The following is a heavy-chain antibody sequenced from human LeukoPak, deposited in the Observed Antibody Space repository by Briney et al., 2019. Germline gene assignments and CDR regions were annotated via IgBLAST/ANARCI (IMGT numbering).Heavy chain of an antibody. CDR2: INHSGST. V-gene: IGHV4-34*01. Sequence: SETLSLTCAVYGGSFSGYYWSWIRQPPGKGLEWIGEINHSGSTNYNPSLKSRVTISVDTSKNQFSLKLSSVTAADTAVYYCARHKSSGWVDYWGQGTLVTVSS. J-gene: IGHJ4*02. D-gene: IGHD6-19*01. CDR3: ARHKSSGWVDY. CDR1: GGSFSGYY.